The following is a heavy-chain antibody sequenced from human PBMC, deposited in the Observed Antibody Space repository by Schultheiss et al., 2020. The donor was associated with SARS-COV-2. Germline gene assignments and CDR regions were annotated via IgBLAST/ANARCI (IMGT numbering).Heavy chain of an antibody. D-gene: IGHD3-10*01. Sequence: SETLSLTCTVSGDSISSYYWSWIRQPPGKGLEWIGEINHSGSTNYNPSLKSRVTISVDTSKNQFSLKLSSVTAADTAVYYCARGRITMVQGVITGFDYWGQGTLVTVSS. V-gene: IGHV4-34*01. J-gene: IGHJ4*02. CDR3: ARGRITMVQGVITGFDY. CDR2: INHSGST. CDR1: GDSISSYY.